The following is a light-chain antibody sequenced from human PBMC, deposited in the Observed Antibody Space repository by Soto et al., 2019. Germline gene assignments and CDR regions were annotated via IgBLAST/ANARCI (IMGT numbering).Light chain of an antibody. V-gene: IGKV3-11*01. CDR2: DAS. CDR3: QQRSSWPPKFT. CDR1: QGVGSY. J-gene: IGKJ3*01. Sequence: EVVLTQSPATLSLSLGDTATLSCRASQGVGSYLAWYQQRPGQPPRLLIYDASNRAAGFPARFSGSGSGTDFTLTISSLEPEDVTIYYCQQRSSWPPKFTFGPGTKVDIK.